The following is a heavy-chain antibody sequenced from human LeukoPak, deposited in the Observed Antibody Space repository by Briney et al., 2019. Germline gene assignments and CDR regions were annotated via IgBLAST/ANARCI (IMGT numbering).Heavy chain of an antibody. J-gene: IGHJ4*02. CDR3: ARSRAPGALDY. CDR2: ISAGGGVT. D-gene: IGHD3-10*01. V-gene: IGHV3-23*01. CDR1: GFTFNNYA. Sequence: GGSLRLSCAASGFTFNNYAMSWVRQAPGKGLEWVSAISAGGGVTYYADSVKGRFTISRDNAKNTLHLQMNSLTAEDTAVYYRARSRAPGALDYWGQGTMVTVSS.